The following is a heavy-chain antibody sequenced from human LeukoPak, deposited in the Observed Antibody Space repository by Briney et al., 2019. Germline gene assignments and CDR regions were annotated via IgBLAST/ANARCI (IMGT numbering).Heavy chain of an antibody. CDR1: GFTVSSKY. Sequence: GGSLRLSCAASGFTVSSKYMTWARQAPGKGLECASVIYIVGNTYYADSVKGRFTISRDNSKNTLYLQMNSLRAEDTAVYYCAGASGYYYGGFDYWGQGALVTVSS. V-gene: IGHV3-66*01. CDR3: AGASGYYYGGFDY. CDR2: IYIVGNT. D-gene: IGHD3-22*01. J-gene: IGHJ4*02.